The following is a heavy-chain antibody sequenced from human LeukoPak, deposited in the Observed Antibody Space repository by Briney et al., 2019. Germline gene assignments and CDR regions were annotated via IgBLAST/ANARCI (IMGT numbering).Heavy chain of an antibody. Sequence: PSETLSLTCTVSGYFISSGYYWGWIRQPPGKGLEWIGSIYHSGSTYYNPSLKSRVTISVDTSKNQFSLKLSSVTAADTAVYYCARGEWELPTAFDYWGQGTLVTVSS. J-gene: IGHJ4*02. D-gene: IGHD1-26*01. V-gene: IGHV4-38-2*02. CDR1: GYFISSGYY. CDR3: ARGEWELPTAFDY. CDR2: IYHSGST.